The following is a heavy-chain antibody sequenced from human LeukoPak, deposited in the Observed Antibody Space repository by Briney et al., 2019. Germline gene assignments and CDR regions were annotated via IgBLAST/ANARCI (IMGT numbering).Heavy chain of an antibody. D-gene: IGHD3-3*01. CDR2: IYHSGST. J-gene: IGHJ4*02. CDR1: GYSISSGYY. V-gene: IGHV4-38-2*02. Sequence: SETLSLTCTVSGYSISSGYYWGWIRQPPGKGLEWIGSIYHSGSTYYNPSLKSRVTISVDTSKNQFSLKLSSVTAVDTAVYYCARITILGVVGYWGQGTLVTVSS. CDR3: ARITILGVVGY.